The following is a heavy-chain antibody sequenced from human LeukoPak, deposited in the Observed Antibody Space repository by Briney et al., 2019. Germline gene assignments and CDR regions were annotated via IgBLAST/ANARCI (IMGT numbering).Heavy chain of an antibody. J-gene: IGHJ3*02. Sequence: SETLSLTCTVSGGSISSGGYYWSWIRQHPGNCLEWIGYIYYSGSTYYNPSLKSRFTISVDTSKNQFSLKLSSVTDADTAVYYCAREDYDSSGYMFGGAFDIWGQGTMVTVSS. CDR1: GGSISSGGYY. CDR3: AREDYDSSGYMFGGAFDI. D-gene: IGHD3-22*01. V-gene: IGHV4-31*03. CDR2: IYYSGST.